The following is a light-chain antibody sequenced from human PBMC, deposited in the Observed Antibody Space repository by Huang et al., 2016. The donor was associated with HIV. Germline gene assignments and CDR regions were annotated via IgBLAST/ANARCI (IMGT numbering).Light chain of an antibody. J-gene: IGKJ1*01. CDR2: GAS. CDR3: QQYNNWPQT. CDR1: QSVSSN. Sequence: EIVMTQSPATLSVSPGERATLSCRASQSVSSNLAWYQQKPGQAPRLLIYGASTRATVIPARFSGSGSGTEFTLTISSLQSEDFAVYYCQQYNNWPQTFGQGTKVEIK. V-gene: IGKV3-15*01.